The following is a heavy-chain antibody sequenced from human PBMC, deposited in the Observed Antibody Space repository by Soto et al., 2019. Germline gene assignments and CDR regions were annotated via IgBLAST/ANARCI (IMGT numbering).Heavy chain of an antibody. D-gene: IGHD6-19*01. CDR2: IIPIFGTA. V-gene: IGHV1-69*13. CDR3: ARDRTRASPGIAVAGTYYGMDV. CDR1: VGTFSSYA. Sequence: SVKVSCKASVGTFSSYAISWVRQAPGQGLEWMGGIIPIFGTANYAQKFQGRVTITADESTSTAYMELSSLRSEDTAVYYCARDRTRASPGIAVAGTYYGMDVWGQGTTVTVSS. J-gene: IGHJ6*02.